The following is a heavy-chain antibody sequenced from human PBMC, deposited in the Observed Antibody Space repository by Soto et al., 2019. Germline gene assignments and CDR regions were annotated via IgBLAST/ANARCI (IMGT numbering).Heavy chain of an antibody. J-gene: IGHJ6*02. CDR1: GDTFGSYD. V-gene: IGHV1-8*02. CDR3: ARGSWFGDLGNFDSALDV. CDR2: MNPNSGGT. Sequence: QAQLVQSGAEVKKPGASVKVSCKASGDTFGSYDINWVRQASGHGLEWMGWMNPNSGGTDYAQKFRGRVTMTSNTSISTAYLDLSSLRSEDTAVYYCARGSWFGDLGNFDSALDVWGQGTTVTVSS. D-gene: IGHD3-10*01.